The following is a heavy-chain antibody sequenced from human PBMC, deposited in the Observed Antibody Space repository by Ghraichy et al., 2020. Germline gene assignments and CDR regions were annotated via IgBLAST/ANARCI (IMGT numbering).Heavy chain of an antibody. V-gene: IGHV4-59*01. CDR1: GGSISNYY. CDR3: ASGLTRYGMDV. CDR2: IYYRGST. Sequence: SETLSLTCTVSGGSISNYYWNWIRQPPGKGLEWIGYIYYRGSTNYNPSLQSRVTMSGDTAKNQFSLKLSSVTAADTAVYYCASGLTRYGMDVWGQGTTVTVSS. J-gene: IGHJ6*02. D-gene: IGHD4/OR15-4a*01.